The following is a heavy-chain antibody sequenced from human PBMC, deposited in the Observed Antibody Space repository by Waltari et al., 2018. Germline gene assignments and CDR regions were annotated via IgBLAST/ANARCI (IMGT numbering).Heavy chain of an antibody. CDR1: GGSFGSGNYF. V-gene: IGHV4-61*02. CDR2: ISKSGKT. D-gene: IGHD3-9*01. CDR3: ARDLTRTRLPNPQNYFNGLDV. J-gene: IGHJ6*02. Sequence: QVQLQESGPGLVKPSQTLSLTCTVSGGSFGSGNYFWNWLRQPAGEGLEWIGHISKSGKTRYKTSLRGRVTISADSSKNQFSLKLDSVTVADTAVYYCARDLTRTRLPNPQNYFNGLDVWGQGATVTVSS.